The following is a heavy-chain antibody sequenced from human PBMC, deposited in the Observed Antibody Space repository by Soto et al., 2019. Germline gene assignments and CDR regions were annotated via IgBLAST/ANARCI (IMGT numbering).Heavy chain of an antibody. D-gene: IGHD6-19*01. Sequence: QDQLVQSGVEVKKPGASVKVSCKASGYSFTHYGITWVRQAPGQGFEWMGWISAYNGNTNYAQKFQGRVTLTTDASTSTAYLELRSLRSDDTAVYYCARDRGVAPPVAGNTHYYYYMDVWGKGTTVTVSS. CDR1: GYSFTHYG. CDR3: ARDRGVAPPVAGNTHYYYYMDV. CDR2: ISAYNGNT. J-gene: IGHJ6*03. V-gene: IGHV1-18*01.